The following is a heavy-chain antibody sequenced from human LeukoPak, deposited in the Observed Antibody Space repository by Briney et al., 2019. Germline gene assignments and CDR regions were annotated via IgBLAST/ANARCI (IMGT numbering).Heavy chain of an antibody. Sequence: PGGSLRLSCAASGFTFSSYGMHWVRQAPGKGLEWVAVIWYDGSNKYYADSVKGRFTISRDNSKNTLYLQMNGLRAEDTAVYYCARDSSSWYSNWFDPWGQGTLVTVSS. J-gene: IGHJ5*02. D-gene: IGHD6-13*01. CDR2: IWYDGSNK. CDR3: ARDSSSWYSNWFDP. CDR1: GFTFSSYG. V-gene: IGHV3-33*01.